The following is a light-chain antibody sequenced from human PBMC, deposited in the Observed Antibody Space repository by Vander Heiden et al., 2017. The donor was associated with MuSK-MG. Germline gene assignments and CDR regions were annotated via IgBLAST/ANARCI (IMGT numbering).Light chain of an antibody. CDR2: AAS. CDR1: QSISSY. Sequence: DIQMTQSPSSLSASVGDRVTITCRASQSISSYLNWYQQKPGKAPKLLIYAASSLQSGVPSRFSGSGSGTDFTLTISSLQPEDFATYYCQQSYSTPPNFSGGTKVEIK. CDR3: QQSYSTPPN. V-gene: IGKV1-39*01. J-gene: IGKJ4*01.